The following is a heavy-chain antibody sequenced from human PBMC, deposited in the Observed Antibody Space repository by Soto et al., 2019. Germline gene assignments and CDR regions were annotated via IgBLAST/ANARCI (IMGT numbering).Heavy chain of an antibody. Sequence: HGESLKISCKGSGYSFAGYWITWVRQKPGKGLEWMGRIDPSDSQTYYSPSFRGHVTISATKSITTVFLQWSSLRASDTAMYYCARQIYGSDTGPNFQYYFDSWGQGTRSPSPQ. D-gene: IGHD5-18*01. CDR2: IDPSDSQT. V-gene: IGHV5-10-1*01. J-gene: IGHJ4*02. CDR3: ARQIYGSDTGPNFQYYFDS. CDR1: GYSFAGYW.